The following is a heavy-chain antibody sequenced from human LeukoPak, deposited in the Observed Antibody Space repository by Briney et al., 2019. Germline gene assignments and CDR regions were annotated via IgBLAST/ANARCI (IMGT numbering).Heavy chain of an antibody. V-gene: IGHV4-34*01. CDR3: ARGCPLLLWFGELRGDWFDP. J-gene: IGHJ5*02. CDR1: GGSFSGYY. D-gene: IGHD3-10*01. Sequence: SETLSLTCAVYGGSFSGYYWSWLRQPPGKGLDWIGEINHSGSTNYNPSLKSRVTISVDTSKNQFSLKLSSVTAADTAVYYCARGCPLLLWFGELRGDWFDPWGQGTLVTVSS. CDR2: INHSGST.